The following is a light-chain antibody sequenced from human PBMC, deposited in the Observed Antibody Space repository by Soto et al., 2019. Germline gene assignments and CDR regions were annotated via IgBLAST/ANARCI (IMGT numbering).Light chain of an antibody. CDR3: QQYSSDST. CDR1: QSINNW. Sequence: DIRITQSPSTLSASVGDRVTITCRASQSINNWLAWYQQKPGKAPKLLIYRASSLENGAPSRFSGRGSRTEVSFTITSRQPDDFATYYCQQYSSDSTFGQGTKVEIK. V-gene: IGKV1-5*03. J-gene: IGKJ1*01. CDR2: RAS.